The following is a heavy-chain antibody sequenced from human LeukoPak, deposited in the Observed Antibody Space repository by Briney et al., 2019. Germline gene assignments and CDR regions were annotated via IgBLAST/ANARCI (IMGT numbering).Heavy chain of an antibody. D-gene: IGHD4-17*01. CDR3: ARGTLTTMTNVLFDY. CDR1: GPGSFIGYY. CDR2: VNHNGIT. J-gene: IGHJ4*02. Sequence: SETLSLTCAVSGPGSFIGYYWSWIRQPPGRGLEWIGEVNHNGITNHNPSLKSRLTISLGTSKNQFSLNLTSVTAADSAVYYCARGTLTTMTNVLFDYWDQGSLVTVSS. V-gene: IGHV4-34*01.